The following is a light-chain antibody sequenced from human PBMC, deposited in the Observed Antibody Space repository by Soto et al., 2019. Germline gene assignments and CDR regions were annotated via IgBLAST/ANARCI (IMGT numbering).Light chain of an antibody. J-gene: IGLJ1*01. CDR2: DVI. CDR1: SSDIGGYDY. Sequence: QSALTQPASVSGSPGQSITISCTGTSSDIGGYDYVSWYQQHPGKAPKVIIYDVINRPSGVSNRFSGSKSGNTASLTIAGLQAEDGADYYCCSYTSRSTYVFGTGTKLTVL. V-gene: IGLV2-14*03. CDR3: CSYTSRSTYV.